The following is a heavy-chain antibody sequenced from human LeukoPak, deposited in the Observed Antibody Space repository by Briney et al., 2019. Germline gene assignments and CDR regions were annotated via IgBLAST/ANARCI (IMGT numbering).Heavy chain of an antibody. J-gene: IGHJ6*02. V-gene: IGHV4-34*01. Sequence: ETLSLTCAVYGGSFSGYYWSWIRQPPGKGLEWIGEINHSGSTNYNPSLKSRVTISVDTSKNQFSLKLSSVTAAHTAVYYCARRTLTSYYYGSGSYRDGMDVWGQGTTVTVSS. CDR1: GGSFSGYY. D-gene: IGHD3-10*01. CDR3: ARRTLTSYYYGSGSYRDGMDV. CDR2: INHSGST.